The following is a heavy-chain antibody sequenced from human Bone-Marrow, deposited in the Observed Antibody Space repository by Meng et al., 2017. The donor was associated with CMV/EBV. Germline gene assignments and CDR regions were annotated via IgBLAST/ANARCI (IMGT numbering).Heavy chain of an antibody. CDR2: ISYDGSNK. V-gene: IGHV3-30-3*01. CDR1: GFTFSSYA. J-gene: IGHJ3*02. D-gene: IGHD3-10*01. Sequence: SCAASGFTFSSYAMHWVRQAPGKGLEWVAVISYDGSNKYYADSVKGRFTISRDNSKNTLYLQMNSLRAEDTAVHYCARIRSHYGSGYYSHDVFDIWGQGTMVTVSS. CDR3: ARIRSHYGSGYYSHDVFDI.